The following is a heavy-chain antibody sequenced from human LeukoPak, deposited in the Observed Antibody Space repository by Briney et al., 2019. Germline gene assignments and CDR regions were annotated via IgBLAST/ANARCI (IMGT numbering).Heavy chain of an antibody. Sequence: GASVKVSCKASGYTFTGYYMHWVRQAPGQGLEWMGWINPNSGGTNYAQKFQGRVTMTRDTSISTAYKELSRLRSDDTAVYYCARAWDCSGGSCYEVFDYWGQGTLVTVSS. CDR3: ARAWDCSGGSCYEVFDY. V-gene: IGHV1-2*02. CDR2: INPNSGGT. J-gene: IGHJ4*02. D-gene: IGHD2-15*01. CDR1: GYTFTGYY.